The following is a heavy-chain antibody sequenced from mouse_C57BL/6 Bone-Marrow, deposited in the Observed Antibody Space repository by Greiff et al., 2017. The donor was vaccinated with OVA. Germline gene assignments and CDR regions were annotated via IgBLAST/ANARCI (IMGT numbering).Heavy chain of an antibody. CDR2: IDPSDSYL. CDR1: GYTFTSYW. D-gene: IGHD1-1*01. Sequence: VQLQQSGAELVMPGASVKLSCKASGYTFTSYWMHWVKQRPGQGLEWIGEIDPSDSYLNYNQKFKGKSTLTVDKSSSLAYMQLSRLTSEDAAVYYGASARPGVATPYAMDDWGQGTSVTVSS. V-gene: IGHV1-69*01. J-gene: IGHJ4*01. CDR3: ASARPGVATPYAMDD.